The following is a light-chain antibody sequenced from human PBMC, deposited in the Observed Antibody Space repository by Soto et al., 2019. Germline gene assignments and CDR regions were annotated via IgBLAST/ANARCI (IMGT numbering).Light chain of an antibody. J-gene: IGKJ4*01. Sequence: DIQMTQSPSSLSASVGDRVTITCQASQDISNYLNWYQQKPGKAPKLLIYDASNLETGVPSRFSGSGSGTDFTFTISSLQPEDIATYYCQQYYSSSPLTFGGGTKVEVK. CDR2: DAS. CDR1: QDISNY. V-gene: IGKV1-33*01. CDR3: QQYYSSSPLT.